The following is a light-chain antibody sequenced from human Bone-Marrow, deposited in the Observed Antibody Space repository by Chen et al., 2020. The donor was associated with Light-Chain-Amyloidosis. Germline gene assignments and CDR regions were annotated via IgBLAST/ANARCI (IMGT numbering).Light chain of an antibody. CDR3: GVWDTSLGAVL. V-gene: IGLV1-51*01. CDR1: PSNVGKNY. Sequence: QSVLTQPPSVSGAPGQKVTISCSGTPSNVGKNYVAWYQQLPGTAPKLVIYDNDFRRSGVRDRFAGQKSGKSATLHITGLHTGEEADYDCGVWDTSLGAVLFGGGTKLTVL. J-gene: IGLJ3*02. CDR2: DND.